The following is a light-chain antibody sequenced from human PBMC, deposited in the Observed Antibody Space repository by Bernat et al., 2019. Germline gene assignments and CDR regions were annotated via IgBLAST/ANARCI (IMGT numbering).Light chain of an antibody. CDR2: SAS. J-gene: IGKJ4*01. V-gene: IGKV3-15*01. Sequence: EIVMTQSPATLSVSPGERATLSCRASQSVSSKLAWYQQKPGQAPRLLIHSASTRATGIPDRFSGSGSGTEFTLTISSLQSEDFAVYYCQQYNNWPPLTFGGGTKVEIK. CDR1: QSVSSK. CDR3: QQYNNWPPLT.